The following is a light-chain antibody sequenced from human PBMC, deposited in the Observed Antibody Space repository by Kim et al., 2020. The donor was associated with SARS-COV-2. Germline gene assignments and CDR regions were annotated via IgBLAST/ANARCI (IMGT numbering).Light chain of an antibody. Sequence: AAVGDGVTITCRASQDISSWLGWYQQKPGKAPKVLIYEASNVQSGVPSRFSGSGSGTDFTLTINSLQPEDFATYYCQQTHSFPLTFGGGTKLEIK. J-gene: IGKJ4*01. CDR2: EAS. V-gene: IGKV1D-12*01. CDR1: QDISSW. CDR3: QQTHSFPLT.